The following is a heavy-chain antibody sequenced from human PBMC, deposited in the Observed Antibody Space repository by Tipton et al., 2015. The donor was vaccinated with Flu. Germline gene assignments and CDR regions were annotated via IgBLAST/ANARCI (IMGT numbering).Heavy chain of an antibody. D-gene: IGHD2-15*01. CDR2: INHSGST. CDR3: AVGDCSGGSCYSRRRPFDY. V-gene: IGHV4-34*01. CDR1: GGSFSGYY. Sequence: TLSLTCAVYGGSFSGYYWSWIRQPPGKGLEWIGEINHSGSTNYNPSLESRVTISVDTSKNQFSLKLSSVTAADTAVYYCAVGDCSGGSCYSRRRPFDYWGQGTLVTVSS. J-gene: IGHJ4*02.